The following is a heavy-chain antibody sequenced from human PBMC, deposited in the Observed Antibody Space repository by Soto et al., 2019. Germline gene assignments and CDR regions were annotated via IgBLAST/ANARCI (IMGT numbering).Heavy chain of an antibody. Sequence: SAKASCKASGFTFTSPAVQRVRQARGQRLEWIGWIVVGSGNTNYAQKFQERVTITRDMSTSTAYMELSSLRSEDTAVYYGASDYTMLNGFYPCCQETIVTVSS. CDR1: GFTFTSPA. J-gene: IGHJ5*02. CDR3: ASDYTMLNGFYP. D-gene: IGHD2-8*01. CDR2: IVVGSGNT. V-gene: IGHV1-58*01.